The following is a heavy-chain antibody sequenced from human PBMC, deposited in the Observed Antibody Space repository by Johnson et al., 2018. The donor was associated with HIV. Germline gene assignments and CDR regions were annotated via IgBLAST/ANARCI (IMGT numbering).Heavy chain of an antibody. CDR3: ARDPYTSAGNPFDI. J-gene: IGHJ3*02. Sequence: VQLVESGGGLVQPGGSLRLSCAASGFTFSSYAMHWVRQAPGKGLEWVAVISYDGSNKYYADSVKGRFTISRDNSKNTLFLQMNSLRAEDTAVYYCARDPYTSAGNPFDIWGQGTRVTVS. CDR2: ISYDGSNK. CDR1: GFTFSSYA. V-gene: IGHV3-30*04. D-gene: IGHD3-10*01.